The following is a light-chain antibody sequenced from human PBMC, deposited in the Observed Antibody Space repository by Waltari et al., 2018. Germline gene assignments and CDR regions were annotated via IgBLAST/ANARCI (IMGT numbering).Light chain of an antibody. CDR3: QQSYTAPYT. CDR2: AAS. CDR1: DSIGKY. J-gene: IGKJ2*01. V-gene: IGKV1-39*01. Sequence: DIQMTQSPSSLSASVGDRIPITCRASDSIGKYLNWYQQRPGKAPQLLIYAASNLQSGAPSRFSGSGPGTAFTLTISSLRPEDSATYYCQQSYTAPYTFGQGTHLEVK.